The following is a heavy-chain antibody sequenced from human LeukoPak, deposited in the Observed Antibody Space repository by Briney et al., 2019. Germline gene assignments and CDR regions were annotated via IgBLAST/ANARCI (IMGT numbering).Heavy chain of an antibody. CDR1: GFTFSDYY. CDR3: ARASVAFYYYYGMDV. D-gene: IGHD6-19*01. J-gene: IGHJ6*02. CDR2: ISSSGSTI. V-gene: IGHV3-11*01. Sequence: GGSLRLSCAASGFTFSDYYMSWIRPAPGKGLEWVSYISSSGSTIYYADSVKGRFTISRDNAKNSLYLQMNSLRAEDTAVYYCARASVAFYYYYGMDVWGQGTAVTVSS.